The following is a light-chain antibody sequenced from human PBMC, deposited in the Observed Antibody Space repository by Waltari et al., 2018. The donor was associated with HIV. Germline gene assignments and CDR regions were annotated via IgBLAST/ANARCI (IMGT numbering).Light chain of an antibody. CDR1: HSVSSRY. V-gene: IGKV3-20*01. Sequence: EIVLTQSPATLSLSPGERATLSCRAHHSVSSRYLAWYQQKPGQAPRLLSYGASNRATGIPDRLSGSGSGTDFTLTINRLEPEDFAVYYCQQYGSSPRTIGQGTKVEIK. CDR2: GAS. J-gene: IGKJ1*01. CDR3: QQYGSSPRT.